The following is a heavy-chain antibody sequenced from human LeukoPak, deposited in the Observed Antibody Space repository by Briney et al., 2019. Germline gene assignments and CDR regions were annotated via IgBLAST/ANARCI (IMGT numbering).Heavy chain of an antibody. CDR2: ISASGGST. CDR3: AKDLWALSGVYYYYMDV. CDR1: GFTFSSYA. Sequence: GGSLRRSCAASGFTFSSYAMSWVRQAPGKGLEWVSAISASGGSTYYAESVKGRFTISRDNSKNTLYLQTNSLRAEDTAVYYCAKDLWALSGVYYYYMDVWGKGTTVTVSS. J-gene: IGHJ6*03. V-gene: IGHV3-23*01. D-gene: IGHD2-15*01.